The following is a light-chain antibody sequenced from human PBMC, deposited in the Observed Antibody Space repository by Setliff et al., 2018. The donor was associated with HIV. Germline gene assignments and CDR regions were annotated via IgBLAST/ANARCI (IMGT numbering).Light chain of an antibody. Sequence: QSVLTQPRSVSGSPGQSVTISCTGTSSDVGGYNYVSWYQHLPGKAPKLMIYDVTKRPSGVPDRFSGSKFGNTASLTISGLQSEDEADYYCCSYAGSYTSLYVFGTGTKVTVL. CDR1: SSDVGGYNY. V-gene: IGLV2-11*01. CDR3: CSYAGSYTSLYV. CDR2: DVT. J-gene: IGLJ1*01.